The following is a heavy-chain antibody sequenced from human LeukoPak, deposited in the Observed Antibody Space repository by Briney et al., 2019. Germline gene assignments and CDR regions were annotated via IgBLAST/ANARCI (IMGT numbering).Heavy chain of an antibody. CDR2: INGDESST. CDR3: ARGAKWAYYFDY. D-gene: IGHD1-26*01. J-gene: IGHJ4*02. V-gene: IGHV3-74*01. CDR1: GFTFSSYG. Sequence: GGSLRPSCAASGFTFSSYGMHWVRQVPGRGLEWVSRINGDESSTNYADSVKGRFTISRDNAKDTLYLHMNSLTAEDTAVYYCARGAKWAYYFDYWGQGTLVTVSS.